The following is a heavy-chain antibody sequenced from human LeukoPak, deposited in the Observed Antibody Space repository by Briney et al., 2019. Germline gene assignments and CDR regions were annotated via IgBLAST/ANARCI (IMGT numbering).Heavy chain of an antibody. Sequence: GGSLRLSCAASGFTFSSYAMSWVRQAPGKGLEWVSAISGSGGSTYYADSVKGRFTISRDNSKNTLYLQMNSLRAEDTAVYYCAKDPQRVYGSGSYFNWLDPWGQGTLVTVSS. CDR1: GFTFSSYA. D-gene: IGHD3-10*01. CDR2: ISGSGGST. CDR3: AKDPQRVYGSGSYFNWLDP. J-gene: IGHJ5*02. V-gene: IGHV3-23*01.